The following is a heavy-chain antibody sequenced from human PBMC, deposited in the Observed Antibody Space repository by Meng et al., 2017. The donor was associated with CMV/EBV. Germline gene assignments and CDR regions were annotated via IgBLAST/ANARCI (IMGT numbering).Heavy chain of an antibody. CDR1: GFTFSSYE. Sequence: GGSLRLSCAASGFTFSSYEMNWVRQAPGKGLEWVSYISSSGSTIYYADSVKGRFTISRGNAKNSLYLQMNSLRAEDTAVYYCASKSGGMRRFLNPWGQGTLVTVSS. J-gene: IGHJ5*02. V-gene: IGHV3-48*03. CDR2: ISSSGSTI. D-gene: IGHD3-3*01. CDR3: ASKSGGMRRFLNP.